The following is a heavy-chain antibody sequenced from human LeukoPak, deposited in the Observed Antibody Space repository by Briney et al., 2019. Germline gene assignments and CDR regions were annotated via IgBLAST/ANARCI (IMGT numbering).Heavy chain of an antibody. D-gene: IGHD3-22*01. CDR3: AKDHNLGGYVLFDN. CDR2: ISGRGDTT. CDR1: GFTFSSSA. Sequence: GGSLRLSCAASGFTFSSSAMSWVRQAPGKGLEWVSAISGRGDTTFYADAMKGRFTISRDNSQNTLYLQMNSLRAEDTAVYYCAKDHNLGGYVLFDNWGQGTLVTVSS. V-gene: IGHV3-23*01. J-gene: IGHJ4*02.